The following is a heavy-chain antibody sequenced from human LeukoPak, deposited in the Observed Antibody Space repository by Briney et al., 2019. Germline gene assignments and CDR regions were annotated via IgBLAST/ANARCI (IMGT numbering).Heavy chain of an antibody. CDR1: GGSISSYY. CDR2: VYYSGST. D-gene: IGHD2-15*01. Sequence: SETLSLTCTVSGGSISSYYWSWIRQPPGKGLEWIGYVYYSGSTTYNPSLKSRVTISVDTSKNQFSLKLSSVTAADTAVYYCAREDLVAATTSRYFDYWGQGTLVTVSS. V-gene: IGHV4-59*01. J-gene: IGHJ4*02. CDR3: AREDLVAATTSRYFDY.